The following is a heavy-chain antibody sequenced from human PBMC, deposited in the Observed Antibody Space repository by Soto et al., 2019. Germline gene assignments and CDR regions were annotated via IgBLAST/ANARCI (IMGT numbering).Heavy chain of an antibody. J-gene: IGHJ6*03. Sequence: ASVKVSCKASGYTFTSYGISWVRQAPGQGLEWMGWISAYNGNTNYAQKLQGRVTMTTDTSTSTAYMELRSLRSDDTAVYYCVRARAARPHYYYYYYLDVWGKGTTVTVSS. V-gene: IGHV1-18*01. CDR1: GYTFTSYG. CDR2: ISAYNGNT. D-gene: IGHD6-6*01. CDR3: VRARAARPHYYYYYYLDV.